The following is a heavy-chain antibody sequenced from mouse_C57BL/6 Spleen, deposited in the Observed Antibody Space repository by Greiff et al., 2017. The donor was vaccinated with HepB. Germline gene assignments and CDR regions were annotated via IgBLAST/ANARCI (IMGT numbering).Heavy chain of an antibody. Sequence: EVQLQQSGPELVKPGASVKISCKASGYTFTDYYMNWVKQSHGKSLEWIGDINPNNGGTSYNQKFKGKATLTVDNSSGTAYMELRSLTSEDSAVYYCARYSNYVDDTDYWGQGTSVTVSS. V-gene: IGHV1-26*01. D-gene: IGHD2-5*01. CDR1: GYTFTDYY. CDR3: ARYSNYVDDTDY. CDR2: INPNNGGT. J-gene: IGHJ4*01.